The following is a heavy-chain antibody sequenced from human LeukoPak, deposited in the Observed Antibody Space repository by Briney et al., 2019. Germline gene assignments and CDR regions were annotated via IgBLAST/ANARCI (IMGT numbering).Heavy chain of an antibody. Sequence: SETLSLTCAVSGGSISSGGYSWSWIRQPPGKGLEWIGYIYHSGSTYYNPSLQSRVTISVDRSKNQFSLKLSSVTAADTAVYYCARAQGDYGDYSDAFDIWGLGTMVTVSS. CDR2: IYHSGST. V-gene: IGHV4-30-2*01. CDR1: GGSISSGGYS. D-gene: IGHD4-17*01. J-gene: IGHJ3*02. CDR3: ARAQGDYGDYSDAFDI.